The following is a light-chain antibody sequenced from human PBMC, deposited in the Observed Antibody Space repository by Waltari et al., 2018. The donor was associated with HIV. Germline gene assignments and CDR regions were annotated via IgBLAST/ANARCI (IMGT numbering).Light chain of an antibody. Sequence: QAGLTQPPSLSVGLGQTATPPRTGDSTNAHPQGAATLQHHQGHPPKVLSHRNNNRASGVSEKFSAFRSGKTAFLTITGLRPEDEADYFCSAWDNTLNGWVFGGGTQLTVL. J-gene: IGLJ3*02. CDR1: STNAHPQG. V-gene: IGLV10-54*04. CDR3: SAWDNTLNGWV. CDR2: RNN.